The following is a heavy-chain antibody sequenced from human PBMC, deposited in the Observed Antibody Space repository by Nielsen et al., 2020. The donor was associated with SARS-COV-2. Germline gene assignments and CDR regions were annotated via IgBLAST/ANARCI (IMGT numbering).Heavy chain of an antibody. J-gene: IGHJ3*01. CDR2: ISYDGSDK. Sequence: GGSLRLSCAAAGFTFRNYGMHWVRQAPGKGLEWVAVISYDGSDKYYADSVKGRFTISRDNSKNTLYLHMNSLRVEDTAVYFCARFGRIVDVGGGATFPDVFDVWGQGTMVTVS. V-gene: IGHV3-33*08. D-gene: IGHD1-26*01. CDR3: ARFGRIVDVGGGATFPDVFDV. CDR1: GFTFRNYG.